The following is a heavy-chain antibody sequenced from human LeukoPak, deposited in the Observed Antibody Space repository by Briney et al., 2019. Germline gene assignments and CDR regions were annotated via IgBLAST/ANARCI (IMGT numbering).Heavy chain of an antibody. J-gene: IGHJ4*02. CDR2: IYYSGST. CDR1: GGSISSGGYY. D-gene: IGHD3-9*01. V-gene: IGHV4-31*03. CDR3: ARLIRYFDSYAPAYYFDY. Sequence: SQTLSLTCTVSGGSISSGGYYWSWIRQHPGKGLEWIGYIYYSGSTYYNPSLKSRVTISVDTSKNQFSLKLSSVTAADTAVYYCARLIRYFDSYAPAYYFDYWGQGTLVTVSS.